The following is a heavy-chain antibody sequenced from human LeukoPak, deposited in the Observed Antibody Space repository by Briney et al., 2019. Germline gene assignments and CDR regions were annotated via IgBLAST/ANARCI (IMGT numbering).Heavy chain of an antibody. CDR3: ARDGGIAVAGIYYYYSYYMDV. CDR2: IYISGST. CDR1: GGSISSGSYY. Sequence: SQTLSLTCAVSGGSISSGSYYCSWIRQPAGKGLELVGRIYISGSTNYNPSLKSRVTISVDTSKNQFSLKLSSVTAAETAVYYCARDGGIAVAGIYYYYSYYMDVWGKGTTVTISS. V-gene: IGHV4-61*02. D-gene: IGHD6-19*01. J-gene: IGHJ6*03.